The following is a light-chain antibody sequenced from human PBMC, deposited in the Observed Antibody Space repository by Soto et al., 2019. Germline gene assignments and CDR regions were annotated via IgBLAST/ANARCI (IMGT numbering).Light chain of an antibody. V-gene: IGLV1-40*01. J-gene: IGLJ2*01. CDR3: SSYTTTSTVV. CDR1: SSNIGAGYD. Sequence: QSVLTQPPSVSGAPGQRVTISCTGSSSNIGAGYDVHWYQQLPGTAPKLLIYGNSNRPSGVPDRFSGSKSGNTASLTISGLQAEDEADYFCSSYTTTSTVVFRGGTKLTVL. CDR2: GNS.